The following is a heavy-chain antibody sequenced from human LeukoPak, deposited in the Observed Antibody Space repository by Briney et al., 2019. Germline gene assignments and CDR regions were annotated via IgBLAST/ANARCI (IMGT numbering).Heavy chain of an antibody. V-gene: IGHV3-21*01. CDR3: ARGYSYGYGPLDY. J-gene: IGHJ4*02. CDR1: GFTFSSYS. Sequence: PGGSLRLSCAASGFTFSSYSMNWVSQAPGKGLEWVSSISSSSSYIYYADSVKGRFTISRDNAKNSLYLQMNSLRAEDTAVYHCARGYSYGYGPLDYWGQGTLVTVSS. CDR2: ISSSSSYI. D-gene: IGHD5-18*01.